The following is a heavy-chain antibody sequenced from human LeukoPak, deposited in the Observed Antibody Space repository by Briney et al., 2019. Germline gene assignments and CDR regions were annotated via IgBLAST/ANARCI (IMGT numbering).Heavy chain of an antibody. Sequence: ASVKVSCKASGYTFTSYGISWVRQAPGQGPEWMGWISAYNGNTNYAQKLQGRVTMTTDTSTSTAYMELRSLRSDDTAVYYCARYSGSYTRGYFDYWGQGTLVTVSS. J-gene: IGHJ4*02. CDR2: ISAYNGNT. CDR3: ARYSGSYTRGYFDY. V-gene: IGHV1-18*01. D-gene: IGHD1-26*01. CDR1: GYTFTSYG.